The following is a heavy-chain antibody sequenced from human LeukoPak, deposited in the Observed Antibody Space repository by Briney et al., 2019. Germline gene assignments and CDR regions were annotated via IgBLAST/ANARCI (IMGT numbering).Heavy chain of an antibody. J-gene: IGHJ4*02. V-gene: IGHV3-21*01. D-gene: IGHD5-24*01. CDR1: GFTFSSYS. Sequence: PGGSLRLSCAASGFTFSSYSMNWVRQAPGKGLVWVSSISISSSNIYYADSVKHRLNISRHNANNSLYLQMNSLRADDAGVYYCARETPDGYDYWGQGALVTVSS. CDR3: ARETPDGYDY. CDR2: ISISSSNI.